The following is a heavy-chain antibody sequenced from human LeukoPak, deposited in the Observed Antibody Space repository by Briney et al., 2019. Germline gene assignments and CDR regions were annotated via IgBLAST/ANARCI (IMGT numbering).Heavy chain of an antibody. CDR1: GGSFSGYY. V-gene: IGHV4-34*01. CDR3: ARRGSGSYNY. D-gene: IGHD3-10*01. CDR2: INHSGST. Sequence: SETLSLTCAVYGGSFSGYYWSWLRQPPGKGLEWIGEINHSGSTNYNPSLKSRVTISVDTSKNQFSLKLSSVTAADSAVYYCARRGSGSYNYWGQGTLVTVSS. J-gene: IGHJ4*02.